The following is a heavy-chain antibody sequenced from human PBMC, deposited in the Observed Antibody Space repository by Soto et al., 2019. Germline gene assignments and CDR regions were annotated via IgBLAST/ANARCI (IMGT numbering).Heavy chain of an antibody. CDR3: AVYCSSTSCYFDY. J-gene: IGHJ4*02. CDR1: GFTFSSYW. D-gene: IGHD2-2*01. CDR2: INSDGSST. Sequence: GGSLRLSCAASGFTFSSYWMHWVRQAPGKGLVWVSRINSDGSSTSYADSVKGRFTISRDNAKNTLYLQMNSLRAEDTAVYYCAVYCSSTSCYFDYWGQGTLVTVSS. V-gene: IGHV3-74*01.